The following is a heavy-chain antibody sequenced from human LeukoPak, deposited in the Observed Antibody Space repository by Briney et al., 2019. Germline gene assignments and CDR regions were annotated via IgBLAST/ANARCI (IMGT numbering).Heavy chain of an antibody. CDR3: AKSSLPRYCSSTSCYGANSHLDY. J-gene: IGHJ4*02. Sequence: PGGSLRLSCAASGFTFSSYAMHWVRQAPGKGLEWVAFIRYDGSNKYYADSVKGRFTISRDNSKNTLYLQMNSLRAEDTAVYYCAKSSLPRYCSSTSCYGANSHLDYWGQGTLVTVSS. CDR1: GFTFSSYA. D-gene: IGHD2-2*01. V-gene: IGHV3-30*02. CDR2: IRYDGSNK.